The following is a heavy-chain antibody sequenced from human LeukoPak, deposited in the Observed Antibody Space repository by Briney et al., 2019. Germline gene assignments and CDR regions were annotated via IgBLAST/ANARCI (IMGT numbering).Heavy chain of an antibody. Sequence: WGSLRLSCAASGFTFSDYYMSWIRQAPGKGLEWVAYISSSGSTIYYAYSANGRFTISRHNAKNSLYLQMNSLSPEDTAVYYCASPRYSSEFDYWGQGNLVTVSS. V-gene: IGHV3-11*01. CDR1: GFTFSDYY. J-gene: IGHJ4*02. CDR2: ISSSGSTI. CDR3: ASPRYSSEFDY. D-gene: IGHD6-19*01.